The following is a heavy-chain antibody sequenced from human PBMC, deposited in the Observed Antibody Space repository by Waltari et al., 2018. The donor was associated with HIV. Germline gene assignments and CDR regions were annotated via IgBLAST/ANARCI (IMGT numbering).Heavy chain of an antibody. Sequence: QVQLVQSGAEVKKPGSSVKVSCKASGGPFSNTALSWVRQAPGQGLEWMGGIIPVFGTTYYSQKFQGRVTITADVSLTTAYMDLSSLGSDDTAFYFCARGAASNTFNSYFDSWGQGVLVTVSS. CDR3: ARGAASNTFNSYFDS. J-gene: IGHJ4*02. D-gene: IGHD6-25*01. CDR2: IIPVFGTT. V-gene: IGHV1-69*13. CDR1: GGPFSNTA.